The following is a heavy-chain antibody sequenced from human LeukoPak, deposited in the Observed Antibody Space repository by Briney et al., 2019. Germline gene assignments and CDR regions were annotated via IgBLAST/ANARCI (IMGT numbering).Heavy chain of an antibody. J-gene: IGHJ4*02. V-gene: IGHV3-23*01. CDR3: AKETSEGVTFDY. D-gene: IGHD5-18*01. CDR2: ISGSGGST. Sequence: GGSLRLSCAAYGFTFSIYAMSWVRQAPGEGLEWVSAISGSGGSTYYADSVKGRFIISRDNSKNTLFLQMSSLRAEDTAVYYCAKETSEGVTFDYWGQGTLVTVSS. CDR1: GFTFSIYA.